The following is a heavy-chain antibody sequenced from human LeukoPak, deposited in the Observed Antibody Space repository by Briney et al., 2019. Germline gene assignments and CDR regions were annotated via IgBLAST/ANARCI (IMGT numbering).Heavy chain of an antibody. D-gene: IGHD6-19*01. CDR1: GFSFSSYA. V-gene: IGHV3-23*01. J-gene: IGHJ4*02. CDR3: AKFPKAVPGGGGYFFDF. Sequence: PGGSLRLSCAGSGFSFSSYAMTWVRQAPGKGLEWVSSMTGSGGTTNYADSVKGRFIISRDNSKNTLYLQMNSLRAEDTAVYYCAKFPKAVPGGGGYFFDFWGQGTLVTVSS. CDR2: MTGSGGTT.